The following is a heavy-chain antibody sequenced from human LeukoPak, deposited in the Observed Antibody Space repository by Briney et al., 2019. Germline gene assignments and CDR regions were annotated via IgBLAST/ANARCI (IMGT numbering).Heavy chain of an antibody. CDR2: ISGSGGST. CDR3: AKGPEGYVWGSYRFDY. CDR1: GFTFSSYA. D-gene: IGHD3-16*02. V-gene: IGHV3-23*01. J-gene: IGHJ4*02. Sequence: GGSLRLSCAASGFTFSSYAMSWVRQAPGKGLEWVSAISGSGGSTYYADSVKGRFTISRDNSKNMLYLQMNSLRAEDTAVYHCAKGPEGYVWGSYRFDYWGQGTLVTVSS.